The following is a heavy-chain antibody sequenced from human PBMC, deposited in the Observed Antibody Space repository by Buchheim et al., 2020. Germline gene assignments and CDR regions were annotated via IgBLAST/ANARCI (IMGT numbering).Heavy chain of an antibody. CDR3: AKVFDGPVIGKDWFDF. J-gene: IGHJ5*01. D-gene: IGHD1-20*01. CDR1: GFTYTNYV. Sequence: EVQLLDSGGGLVQPGGSLRLSCAASGFTYTNYVMNWVRQAPGKGLEWVSAISGSGDTTSYADSVKGRFTISRDNSQNTAYLQMDSLRAEDTAIYYCAKVFDGPVIGKDWFDFWGQGTL. V-gene: IGHV3-23*01. CDR2: ISGSGDTT.